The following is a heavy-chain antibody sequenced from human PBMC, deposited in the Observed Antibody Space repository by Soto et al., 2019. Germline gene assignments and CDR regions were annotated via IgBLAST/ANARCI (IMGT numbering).Heavy chain of an antibody. D-gene: IGHD2-21*01. Sequence: EEQLVQSGGGLVQPGGSLRLSCAASGFSFSSYDLFWVRQATGKGLEYVSAVSRNGINTYYANSVKGRFTISRDNSKNLMHLQMGTLRAEDMAMYYFAITYSAFDVWGKGTAVSVSS. V-gene: IGHV3-64*01. CDR2: VSRNGINT. CDR3: AITYSAFDV. CDR1: GFSFSSYD. J-gene: IGHJ6*04.